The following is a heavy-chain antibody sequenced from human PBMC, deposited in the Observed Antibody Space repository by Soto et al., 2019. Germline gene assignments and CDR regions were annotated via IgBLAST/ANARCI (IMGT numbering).Heavy chain of an antibody. CDR3: AKDPGPSQITGIFDY. Sequence: PGGSLRLSCAASGFTFSSYGMHLVRQAPGKGLEWVAVISYDGSNKYYADSVKGRFTISRDNSKNTLYLQMNSLRAEDTAVYYCAKDPGPSQITGIFDYWGQGTLVTVSS. CDR2: ISYDGSNK. V-gene: IGHV3-30*18. CDR1: GFTFSSYG. D-gene: IGHD1-20*01. J-gene: IGHJ4*02.